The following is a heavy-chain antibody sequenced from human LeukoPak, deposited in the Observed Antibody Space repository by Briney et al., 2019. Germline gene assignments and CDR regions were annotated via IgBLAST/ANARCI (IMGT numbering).Heavy chain of an antibody. CDR1: GGSFSGYY. D-gene: IGHD1-26*01. Sequence: PSETLSLTCAVYGGSFSGYYWSWIRQPPGKGLEWIGEINHSGSTNYNPSLKSRVTISVDTSKNQFSLKLSSVTAADTAVYYCAREGATTSFDYWGPGTLVTVSS. J-gene: IGHJ4*02. CDR2: INHSGST. CDR3: AREGATTSFDY. V-gene: IGHV4-34*01.